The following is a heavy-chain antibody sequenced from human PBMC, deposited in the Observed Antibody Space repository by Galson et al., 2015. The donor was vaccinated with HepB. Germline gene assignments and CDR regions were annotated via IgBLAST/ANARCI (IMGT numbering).Heavy chain of an antibody. J-gene: IGHJ6*02. CDR2: IGYSSSTI. D-gene: IGHD3-10*01. V-gene: IGHV3-48*04. CDR3: ARDRGGSGSYLSYYNGMDV. CDR1: GFTFSSYS. Sequence: SCKASGFTFSSYSISWVRQAPGKGLEWVSYIGYSSSTIYYADSVKGRFTISRDNAKDSVYLEMNSLRAEDTAVYYCARDRGGSGSYLSYYNGMDVWGQGTTVTVSS.